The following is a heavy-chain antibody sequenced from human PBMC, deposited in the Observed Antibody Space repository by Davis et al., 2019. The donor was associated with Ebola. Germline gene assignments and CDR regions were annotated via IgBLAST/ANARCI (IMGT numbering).Heavy chain of an antibody. Sequence: SETLSLTCTVSGDSFSSHFYSWIRQSPGKGLEWIGYMHKSGSTTYNPSLKSRVTISVDTSKRPFSLRLTSVTAADTAMYYCARDRSTAAAGGWFDPWGQGTQVIVSS. V-gene: IGHV4-59*11. CDR2: MHKSGST. CDR1: GDSFSSHF. CDR3: ARDRSTAAAGGWFDP. D-gene: IGHD2-2*01. J-gene: IGHJ5*02.